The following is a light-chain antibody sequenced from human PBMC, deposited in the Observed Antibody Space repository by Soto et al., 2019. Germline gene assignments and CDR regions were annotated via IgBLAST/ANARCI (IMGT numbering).Light chain of an antibody. Sequence: EIVLTQSPATLSVSPGERATLSCKANQSVSSNLAWYQHKPGQAPRLLIYGAATRATGIPARFSGSGSWTEFTLTISSLQSEDFAVYYCQQYNNRPSWTFGQGTKVDIK. V-gene: IGKV3-15*01. CDR1: QSVSSN. J-gene: IGKJ1*01. CDR3: QQYNNRPSWT. CDR2: GAA.